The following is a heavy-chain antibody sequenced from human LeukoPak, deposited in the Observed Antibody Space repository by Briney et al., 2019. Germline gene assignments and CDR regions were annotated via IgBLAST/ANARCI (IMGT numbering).Heavy chain of an antibody. Sequence: PSQTLSLTCTVSGGSISSGSYYWSWIRQPAGKGLEWIGRIYTSGSTNYNPSLKSRVTISVDTSKNQFSLKLSSVTAADTAVYYCARVYYDYVWGSYRHPYYFDYWGQGTLVTVSS. J-gene: IGHJ4*02. D-gene: IGHD3-16*02. CDR1: GGSISSGSYY. V-gene: IGHV4-61*02. CDR3: ARVYYDYVWGSYRHPYYFDY. CDR2: IYTSGST.